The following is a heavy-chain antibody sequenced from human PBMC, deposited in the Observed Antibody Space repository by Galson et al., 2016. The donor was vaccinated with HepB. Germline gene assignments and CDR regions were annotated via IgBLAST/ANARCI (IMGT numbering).Heavy chain of an antibody. CDR2: IIPILGTA. Sequence: SVKVSCKASGTTFSTYVITWVRQAPGQGLEWMGGIIPILGTAKYAQKFQGRVTITADKSTSTVYMEVSSLRSEDTAVYFCARGDKGELPPPSDAFDIWGQGTMVTVSS. J-gene: IGHJ3*02. CDR3: ARGDKGELPPPSDAFDI. V-gene: IGHV1-69*10. CDR1: GTTFSTYV. D-gene: IGHD1-26*01.